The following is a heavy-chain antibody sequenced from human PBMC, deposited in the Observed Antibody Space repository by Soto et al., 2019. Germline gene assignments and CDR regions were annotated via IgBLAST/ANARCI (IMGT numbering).Heavy chain of an antibody. J-gene: IGHJ6*02. CDR2: KYYSGAT. CDR1: GGSIKSDYY. V-gene: IGHV4-30-4*01. CDR3: ARGRPNYFYYGLDV. Sequence: SETLSLTCTVSGGSIKSDYYWAWVRQFPGGGLQWMGYKYYSGATDSDPSLERRVSFSVDMSKNQFSLNLTSVTVADTAVYYCARGRPNYFYYGLDVWGQGIPVTVSS.